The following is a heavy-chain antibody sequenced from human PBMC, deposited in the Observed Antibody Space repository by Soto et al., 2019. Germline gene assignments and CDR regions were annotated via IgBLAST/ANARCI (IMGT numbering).Heavy chain of an antibody. V-gene: IGHV4-30-4*01. D-gene: IGHD3-10*01. CDR2: IYYSGST. CDR1: GGSISSGDYY. CDR3: ARGRIAMVRGVKPKGWFDP. Sequence: SETLSLTCTVSGGSISSGDYYWIWIRQPPGKGLEWIGYIYYSGSTYYNPSLKSRVTISIDTSKNQFSLKLSSVTAADTAVYYCARGRIAMVRGVKPKGWFDPWGQGTLVTVSS. J-gene: IGHJ5*02.